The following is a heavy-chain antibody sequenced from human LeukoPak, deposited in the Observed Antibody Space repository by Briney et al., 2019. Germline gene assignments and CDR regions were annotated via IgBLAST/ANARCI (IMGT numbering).Heavy chain of an antibody. CDR1: GFTVSSIY. D-gene: IGHD6-19*01. V-gene: IGHV3-53*01. Sequence: GGSLRLSRAVSGFTVSSIYMSWVRQAPGKGLEWVSFIYSDGNTYYADSVKGRFTLSRDSSRNTLYLQMNSLRVDDTAVYYCAGDTHSSSWYDHWGQGTLVTVSS. J-gene: IGHJ5*02. CDR2: IYSDGNT. CDR3: AGDTHSSSWYDH.